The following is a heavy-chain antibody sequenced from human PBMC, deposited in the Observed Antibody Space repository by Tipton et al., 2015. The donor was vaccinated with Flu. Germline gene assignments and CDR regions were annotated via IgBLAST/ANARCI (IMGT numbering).Heavy chain of an antibody. CDR1: GYTFTVYY. CDR3: ARGPSHGAFDI. V-gene: IGHV1-2*02. Sequence: QLVQSGAELKKPGASVKVSCKASGYTFTVYYIHWLRQAPGQGLEWMGWTNPNNGGTNYAQKFQGRVTMTRDTSINTAYMELSSLRSDDTAVYYCARGPSHGAFDIWGQGTVVTVSS. J-gene: IGHJ3*02. CDR2: TNPNNGGT.